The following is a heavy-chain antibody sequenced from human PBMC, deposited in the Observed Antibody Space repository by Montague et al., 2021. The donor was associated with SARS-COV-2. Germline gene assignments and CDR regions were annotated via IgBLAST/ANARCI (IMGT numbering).Heavy chain of an antibody. CDR2: VYYTGST. Sequence: SETLSLTCIVSGGSISSSTYYWGWIRQPPGKGLEWIGSVYYTGSTYYAPSLKSRATMSMDTSKNQFSLILTSVTAADTAVYYCVRLPRHSGSFSVDYWGQGNLVTVSP. D-gene: IGHD1-26*01. J-gene: IGHJ4*02. V-gene: IGHV4-39*01. CDR3: VRLPRHSGSFSVDY. CDR1: GGSISSSTYY.